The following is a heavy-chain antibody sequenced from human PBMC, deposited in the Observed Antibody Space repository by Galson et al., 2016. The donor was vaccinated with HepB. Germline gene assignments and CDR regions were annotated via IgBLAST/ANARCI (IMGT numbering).Heavy chain of an antibody. CDR2: IHDDGST. D-gene: IGHD3-10*01. CDR1: GFSVSNNY. Sequence: SLRLSCAASGFSVSNNYMSWVRQAPGKGLECVSVIHDDGSTNYADSVMGRFTISRDNSKNTLYLETNSLRAEDVAVYYCARASGIRGIKGAMDVWGQGTTVSVSS. CDR3: ARASGIRGIKGAMDV. J-gene: IGHJ6*02. V-gene: IGHV3-53*01.